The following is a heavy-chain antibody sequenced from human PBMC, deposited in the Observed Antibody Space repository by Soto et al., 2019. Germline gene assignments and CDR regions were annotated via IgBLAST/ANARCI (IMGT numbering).Heavy chain of an antibody. D-gene: IGHD3-10*01. Sequence: QVQLQESGPGLVKPSETLSLTCTVSGDSVTSVSDYWSWIRQPPGKGLEWIGYIYYSGSADYNPSLGSRVTISIDTSKNQFSLKLTSVTAADTAVYYCARGVGFGYYYYDMDLWGQVTTVTVSS. J-gene: IGHJ6*02. CDR2: IYYSGSA. V-gene: IGHV4-61*01. CDR3: ARGVGFGYYYYDMDL. CDR1: GDSVTSVSDY.